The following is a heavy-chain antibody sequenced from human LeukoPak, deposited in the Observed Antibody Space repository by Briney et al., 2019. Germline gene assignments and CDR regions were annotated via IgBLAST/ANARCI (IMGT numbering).Heavy chain of an antibody. CDR3: ARGPTQGYYYYYMDV. CDR2: ISDTESI. Sequence: SETLSLTCTVSGVSISSYHWSWIRQSPGKALEWIGYISDTESINYNPSLRSRVTISVDTSKNQFSLKLSSVTAADTAVYYCARGPTQGYYYYYMDVWGKGTTVTVSS. V-gene: IGHV4-59*12. J-gene: IGHJ6*03. CDR1: GVSISSYH.